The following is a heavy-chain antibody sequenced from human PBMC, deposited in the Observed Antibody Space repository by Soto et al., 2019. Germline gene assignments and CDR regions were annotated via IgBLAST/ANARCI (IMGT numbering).Heavy chain of an antibody. Sequence: EVQVVESGGGLVQPGGSLRLSCEASGFTFSSYSMNWVRQAPGKGLEWVSYISIGSTTIFYADSVKGRFTISRDNGKNSLYLQMNSLRDEDTAVYYCARDNGMAGSFDPWGQGTLVTVSS. J-gene: IGHJ5*02. D-gene: IGHD2-8*01. CDR1: GFTFSSYS. CDR3: ARDNGMAGSFDP. V-gene: IGHV3-48*02. CDR2: ISIGSTTI.